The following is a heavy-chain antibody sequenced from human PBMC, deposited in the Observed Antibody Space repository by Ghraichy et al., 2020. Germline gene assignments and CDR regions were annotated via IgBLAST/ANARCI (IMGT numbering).Heavy chain of an antibody. J-gene: IGHJ4*02. Sequence: ETLSLTCTVSGGSISSSSYYWGWVRQSPGKGLEWIGTIYYSGSTHYNPSLKSRVTVSVDTSKNQFSLKLSSLTAADTAVYFCARLDFWSGMYYFDYWGQGTQVTVSS. CDR1: GGSISSSSYY. V-gene: IGHV4-39*07. CDR3: ARLDFWSGMYYFDY. CDR2: IYYSGST. D-gene: IGHD3-3*01.